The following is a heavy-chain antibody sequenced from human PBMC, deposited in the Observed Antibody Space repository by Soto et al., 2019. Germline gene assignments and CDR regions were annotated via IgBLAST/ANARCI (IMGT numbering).Heavy chain of an antibody. CDR2: IIPIFGTA. J-gene: IGHJ6*02. CDR3: ARVGYCSSTSCRYYYGMDV. V-gene: IGHV1-69*13. CDR1: GGTFSSYA. Sequence: SVKVSCKASGGTFSSYAISWVRQAPGQGLEWMGGIIPIFGTANYAQKFQGRVTITADESTSTAYMELSSLRSEDTAVYYCARVGYCSSTSCRYYYGMDVWGQGNTVTVSS. D-gene: IGHD2-2*01.